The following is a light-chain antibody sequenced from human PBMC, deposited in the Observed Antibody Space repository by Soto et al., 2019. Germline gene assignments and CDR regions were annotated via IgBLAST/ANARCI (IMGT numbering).Light chain of an antibody. CDR3: LLSYSGAQAV. Sequence: QAVVTQEPSLTVSPGGTVTLTCGSSTGAVTSGHDPYGFQQKPGQAPRTLIYDTSNKPSWTPARFSGALLGGKAALTLSGAQTEDEAEYYCLLSYSGAQAVFGGGTKLTVL. J-gene: IGLJ2*01. CDR2: DTS. V-gene: IGLV7-46*01. CDR1: TGAVTSGHD.